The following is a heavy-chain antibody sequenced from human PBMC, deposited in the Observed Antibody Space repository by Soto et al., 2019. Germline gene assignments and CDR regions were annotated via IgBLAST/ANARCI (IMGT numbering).Heavy chain of an antibody. D-gene: IGHD4-17*01. Sequence: QVQLVQSGAEVKKPGSSVKVSCKASGCTFSSYAISWVRQAPGQGLEGMGGIIPIFGTANYAQKCQGRVTITEDESTSTAYMELSSLRAEDTAVYYCARGVVGYGDYGLFDPWGQGTLVTVSS. V-gene: IGHV1-69*01. CDR1: GCTFSSYA. CDR3: ARGVVGYGDYGLFDP. CDR2: IIPIFGTA. J-gene: IGHJ5*02.